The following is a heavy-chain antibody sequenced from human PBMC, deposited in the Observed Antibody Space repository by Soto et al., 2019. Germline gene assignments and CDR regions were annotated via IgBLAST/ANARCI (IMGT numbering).Heavy chain of an antibody. CDR1: GSSISGSSYY. Sequence: PSETLSLTCTVSGSSISGSSYYCGWIRQPPGNRREWLGSIYYSGSTNYNPSLKRRVTISVDTSKNHFSLKLNSVTAAEPAVYYCASQGSPPPYCYYYGMDVWGQGTTVTV. CDR2: IYYSGST. D-gene: IGHD6-13*01. CDR3: ASQGSPPPYCYYYGMDV. J-gene: IGHJ6*02. V-gene: IGHV4-39*01.